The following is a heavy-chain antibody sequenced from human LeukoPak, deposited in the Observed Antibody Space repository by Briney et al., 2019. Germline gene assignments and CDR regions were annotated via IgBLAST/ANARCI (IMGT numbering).Heavy chain of an antibody. Sequence: SETLSLTCTVSGGSISNYYWSWIRQPPGKELEWIGYIYHSGSTNYNPSLKSRVTISQDTSKNQFSLKLSSVTAADTAVYYCARNADDSSSYPYFDYWGQGTLVTVSS. CDR3: ARNADDSSSYPYFDY. D-gene: IGHD3-22*01. J-gene: IGHJ4*02. CDR1: GGSISNYY. CDR2: IYHSGST. V-gene: IGHV4-59*01.